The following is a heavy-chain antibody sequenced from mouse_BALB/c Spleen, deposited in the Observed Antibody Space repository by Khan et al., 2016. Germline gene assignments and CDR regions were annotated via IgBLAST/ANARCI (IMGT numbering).Heavy chain of an antibody. J-gene: IGHJ2*01. CDR1: GFSLTSYG. V-gene: IGHV2-9*02. Sequence: QVQLKESGPGLVAPSQSLSITCTVSGFSLTSYGVHWVRQPPGKGLEWLGVIWAGGSTNYNSALMSRLSISKDNSKGQVILKMNSLQTDDTAMYYCARLEDIWGQGTTLTVSS. CDR3: ARLEDI. D-gene: IGHD1-3*01. CDR2: IWAGGST.